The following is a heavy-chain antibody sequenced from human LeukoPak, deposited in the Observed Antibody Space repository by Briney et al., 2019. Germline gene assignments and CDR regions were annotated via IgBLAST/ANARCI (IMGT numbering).Heavy chain of an antibody. CDR3: ARMGETAYYYMDV. CDR1: GYTFTSYY. J-gene: IGHJ6*03. V-gene: IGHV1-46*01. CDR2: INPSGGST. Sequence: ASVKVSCKASGYTFTSYYMHWVRQAPGQGLEWMVIINPSGGSTSYAQKFQGRVTMTRYMSTSTVYMELSSLRSEDTAVYYCARMGETAYYYMDVWGKGTTVTVSS. D-gene: IGHD2-21*01.